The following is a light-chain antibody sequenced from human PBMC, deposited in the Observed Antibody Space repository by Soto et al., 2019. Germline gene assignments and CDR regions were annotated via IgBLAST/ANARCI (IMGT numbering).Light chain of an antibody. Sequence: QPALTQPASVSGSPGQSITISCTGTSSDVGGYNFVSWYQQHPGKAPKLMIYEVSNRPSGVSNRFSGSKSGNTASLTISGLQAEDEADYYCSSFTSGSTLFGTGTKLTVL. V-gene: IGLV2-14*01. CDR3: SSFTSGSTL. CDR2: EVS. CDR1: SSDVGGYNF. J-gene: IGLJ1*01.